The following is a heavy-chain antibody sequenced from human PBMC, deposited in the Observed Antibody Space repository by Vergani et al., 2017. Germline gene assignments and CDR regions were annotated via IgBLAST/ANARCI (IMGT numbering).Heavy chain of an antibody. D-gene: IGHD6-13*01. J-gene: IGHJ6*02. CDR3: ARDGVAAAGXHPLRYYYYYGMDV. Sequence: QVHLVESGGGVVQPGRSLRLSCVVSGFTSSYYGMHWVRQAPGKGLEWVAVISYDGTQKYYADSVKGRFTISRDNSKSTLYLQMNSLRTEDTAVYYCARDGVAAAGXHPLRYYYYYGMDVWGQGTTVTVSS. V-gene: IGHV3-30*03. CDR2: ISYDGTQK. CDR1: GFTSSYYG.